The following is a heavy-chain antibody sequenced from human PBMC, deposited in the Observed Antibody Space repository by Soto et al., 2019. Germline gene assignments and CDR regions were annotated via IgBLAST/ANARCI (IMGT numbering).Heavy chain of an antibody. CDR2: ISGSGGST. J-gene: IGHJ3*02. V-gene: IGHV3-23*01. D-gene: IGHD2-15*01. Sequence: GGSLRLSCAASGFTFSSYAMSWVRQAPGKGLEWVSAISGSGGSTYYADSVKGRFTISRDNSKNTLYLQMNGLRAEDTAVYYCAKDRGGYCSGGSCYDAFDIWGQGTMVTVSS. CDR1: GFTFSSYA. CDR3: AKDRGGYCSGGSCYDAFDI.